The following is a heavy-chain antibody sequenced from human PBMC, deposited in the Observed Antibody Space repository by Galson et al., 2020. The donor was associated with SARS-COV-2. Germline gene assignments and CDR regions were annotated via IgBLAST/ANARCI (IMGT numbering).Heavy chain of an antibody. CDR1: GGTFSSYA. D-gene: IGHD3-10*01. CDR2: IIPIFGTA. V-gene: IGHV1-69*13. CDR3: ARDAMTGSGSYSPNWFDP. Sequence: SVKVSCKASGGTFSSYAISWVRQAPGQGLEWMGGIIPIFGTANYAQKFQGRVTITADESTSTAYMELSSLRSEDTAVYYCARDAMTGSGSYSPNWFDPWGQGTLVTVSS. J-gene: IGHJ5*02.